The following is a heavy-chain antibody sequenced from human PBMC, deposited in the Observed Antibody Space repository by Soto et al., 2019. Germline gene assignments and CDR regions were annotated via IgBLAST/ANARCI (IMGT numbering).Heavy chain of an antibody. V-gene: IGHV3-33*01. CDR1: GFTFSSYG. D-gene: IGHD3-22*01. Sequence: PGGSLRLSCAASGFTFSSYGMHWVRQAPGKGLEWVAVIWYDGSNKYYADSVKGRFTISRDNSKNTLYLQMNSLRAEDTAVYYCARSRFGHSSLYFDYWGQGTLVTVST. CDR2: IWYDGSNK. J-gene: IGHJ4*02. CDR3: ARSRFGHSSLYFDY.